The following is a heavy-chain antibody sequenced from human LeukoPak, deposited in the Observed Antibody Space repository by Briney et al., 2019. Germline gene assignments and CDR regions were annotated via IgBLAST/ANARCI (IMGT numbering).Heavy chain of an antibody. Sequence: ASVKVSCKASGYTFTNYYMHWVRQAPGQGLEWMGIINPNDGNTVYAQKFQGRVTMTRDTSTSTVYMELSSLRSEDTAVHYCAREAVGGAAAGKDYWGQGTLVTVSS. J-gene: IGHJ4*02. CDR2: INPNDGNT. CDR3: AREAVGGAAAGKDY. V-gene: IGHV1-46*03. D-gene: IGHD6-13*01. CDR1: GYTFTNYY.